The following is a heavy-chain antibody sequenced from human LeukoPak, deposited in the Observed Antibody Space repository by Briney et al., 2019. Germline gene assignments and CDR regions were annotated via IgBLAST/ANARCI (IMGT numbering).Heavy chain of an antibody. V-gene: IGHV4-34*01. J-gene: IGHJ4*02. CDR3: ARDRPSCTGGVCYTMAFDYFDY. D-gene: IGHD2-8*02. Sequence: PSETLSLTCAVYGGSFSGYYWSWIRQPPGKGLEWIGEINHSGSTNYNPSLKSRVTISVDTSKNQFSLKLSSVTAADTAVYYCARDRPSCTGGVCYTMAFDYFDYWGQGTLVTVSS. CDR2: INHSGST. CDR1: GGSFSGYY.